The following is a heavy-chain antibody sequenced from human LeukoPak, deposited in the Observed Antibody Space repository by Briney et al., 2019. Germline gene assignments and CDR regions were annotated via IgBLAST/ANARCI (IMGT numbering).Heavy chain of an antibody. Sequence: ASVKTSCKASGYTFTSYYIHWVRQAPGQGLEWMGIINPSGGYTSYAQKFQGRVNMTRDTSTNTVYMELSSLRSEDTAVYYCAKDSYSSVGISGLRGFDYWGQGSLVTVSS. CDR1: GYTFTSYY. CDR2: INPSGGYT. J-gene: IGHJ4*02. D-gene: IGHD3-10*01. V-gene: IGHV1-46*01. CDR3: AKDSYSSVGISGLRGFDY.